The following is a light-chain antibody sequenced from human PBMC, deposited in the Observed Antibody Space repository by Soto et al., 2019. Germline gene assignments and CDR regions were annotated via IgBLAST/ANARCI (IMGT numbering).Light chain of an antibody. CDR1: SSNIGAGYE. Sequence: SVLTQPPSVSGAPGKRVTISCTGSSSNIGAGYEVHWFQQLPGTAPKLLIYGNTNRPSGVPDRFSGSKSDTSASLAITGLQPEDEADYYCQSYDSSLSVLYVFGTGTKVTVL. V-gene: IGLV1-40*01. J-gene: IGLJ1*01. CDR3: QSYDSSLSVLYV. CDR2: GNT.